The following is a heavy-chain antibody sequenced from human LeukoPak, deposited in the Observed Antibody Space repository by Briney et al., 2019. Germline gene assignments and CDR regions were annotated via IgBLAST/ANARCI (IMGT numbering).Heavy chain of an antibody. CDR2: ISAYNGNT. CDR3: AREPELYYYDSSCYLEVEWNAFDI. Sequence: ASVKVSCKASGYTFTSYGISWVRQAPGQGLEWMGWISAYNGNTNYAQKLQGRVTMTTDTSTSTAYMELRSLRSDDTAVYSCAREPELYYYDSSCYLEVEWNAFDIWGQGTMVTVSS. V-gene: IGHV1-18*01. D-gene: IGHD3-22*01. J-gene: IGHJ3*02. CDR1: GYTFTSYG.